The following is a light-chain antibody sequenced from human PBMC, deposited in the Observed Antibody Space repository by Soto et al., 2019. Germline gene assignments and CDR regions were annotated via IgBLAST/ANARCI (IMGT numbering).Light chain of an antibody. CDR1: QSVSTNY. CDR3: QQYGSSPIT. Sequence: EIVLTQSPGTLSLSPGERATLSCRASQSVSTNYLAWYQQKPGQAPRLLIYGASNRATGIPDRFSGSGSGTDFTLTIRRLEPEDFAVYYCQQYGSSPITFGQGTRLEI. J-gene: IGKJ5*01. V-gene: IGKV3-20*01. CDR2: GAS.